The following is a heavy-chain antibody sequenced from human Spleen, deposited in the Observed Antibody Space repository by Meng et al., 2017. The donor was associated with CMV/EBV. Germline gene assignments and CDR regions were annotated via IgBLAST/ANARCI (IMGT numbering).Heavy chain of an antibody. CDR1: GASMYGSTYY. CDR3: ARSPGYSSSWFDP. CDR2: IFYSGSI. J-gene: IGHJ5*02. D-gene: IGHD6-13*01. Sequence: TVSGASMYGSTYYWGWIRQHPGKGLEWIGSIFYSGSIHYNPSLKSRVIISLDTSKNQFSLNLTSLNAADTAVYYCARSPGYSSSWFDPWGQGTLVTVSS. V-gene: IGHV4-39*07.